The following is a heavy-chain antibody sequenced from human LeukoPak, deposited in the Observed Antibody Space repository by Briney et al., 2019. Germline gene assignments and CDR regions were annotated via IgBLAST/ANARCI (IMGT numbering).Heavy chain of an antibody. CDR3: ARELPPDDILDY. J-gene: IGHJ4*02. V-gene: IGHV1-69*01. CDR1: GGTFSSYA. Sequence: SVKVSCKASGGTFSSYAISWVRQAPGQGLEWMGGIIPIFGTANYAQKFQGRVTITADESTSTAYMELSSLRSEGTAVYYCARELPPDDILDYWGQGTLVTVSS. CDR2: IIPIFGTA. D-gene: IGHD3-9*01.